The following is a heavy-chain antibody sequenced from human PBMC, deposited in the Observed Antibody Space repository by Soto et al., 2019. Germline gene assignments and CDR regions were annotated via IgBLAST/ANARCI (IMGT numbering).Heavy chain of an antibody. D-gene: IGHD2-8*02. Sequence: QVQLQQWGAGLLKPSETLSLTCAVYGGSFSGYYWTWIRQPPGTGLEWIGEINHSGSTNYTPSLKSRVTISVDTSKSQFSLKLTSVTAADTAVYYCARDKITGLFDYWGQGTLVTVSS. V-gene: IGHV4-34*01. CDR2: INHSGST. CDR3: ARDKITGLFDY. CDR1: GGSFSGYY. J-gene: IGHJ4*02.